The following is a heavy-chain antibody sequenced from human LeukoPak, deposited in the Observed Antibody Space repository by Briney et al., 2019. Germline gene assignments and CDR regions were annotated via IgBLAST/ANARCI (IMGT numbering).Heavy chain of an antibody. CDR1: GGSISSSSYY. CDR3: ARGVYYGGNGYYFDY. J-gene: IGHJ4*02. CDR2: IYYSGST. V-gene: IGHV4-39*07. Sequence: PSETLSLTCTVSGGSISSSSYYWGWIRQPPGKGLEWIGSIYYSGSTYYNPSLKSRVTISVDTSKNQFSLKLSSVTAADTAVYYCARGVYYGGNGYYFDYWGQGTLVTVSS. D-gene: IGHD4-23*01.